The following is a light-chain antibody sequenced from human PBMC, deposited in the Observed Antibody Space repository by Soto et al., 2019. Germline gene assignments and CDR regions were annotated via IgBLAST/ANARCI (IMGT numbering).Light chain of an antibody. CDR2: DAS. V-gene: IGKV3-11*01. J-gene: IGKJ4*01. CDR3: QQRSNWPALT. Sequence: EIVLTQSPTSLSLSQGERATLSCRASQSVRSFLTCYQQRPGQAPRLLIYDASKRASGIPARFSGSGSGTEFTLTISSLEPEDFAVYYCQQRSNWPALTFGGGSKVDI. CDR1: QSVRSF.